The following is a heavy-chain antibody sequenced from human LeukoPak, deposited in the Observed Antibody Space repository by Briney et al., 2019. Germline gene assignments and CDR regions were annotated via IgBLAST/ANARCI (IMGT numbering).Heavy chain of an antibody. D-gene: IGHD3-16*01. Sequence: GASLRLSCAASGFTFSNYAMTWVRQAPGKGLECVSDISGSGGTTYYADSGKGRFTISRDNSKNTLYLQMNSLTAEDTAVYYCAKTLWGGFDYWGQGILVTVSS. CDR3: AKTLWGGFDY. CDR1: GFTFSNYA. CDR2: ISGSGGTT. V-gene: IGHV3-23*01. J-gene: IGHJ4*02.